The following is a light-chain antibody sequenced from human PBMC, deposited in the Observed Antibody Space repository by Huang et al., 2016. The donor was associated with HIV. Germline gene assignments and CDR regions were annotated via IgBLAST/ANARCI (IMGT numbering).Light chain of an antibody. Sequence: ETVLTQSPGTLSLSPGERATLSCRASQIVTSNYLAWYQQKPGQAPRLLIYGAYSRATGIPDRFSGSGSGTDFTLTISRLEPEDFAVYYCQQYGSSPLFTFGPGTKVDIK. CDR2: GAY. J-gene: IGKJ3*01. CDR3: QQYGSSPLFT. V-gene: IGKV3-20*01. CDR1: QIVTSNY.